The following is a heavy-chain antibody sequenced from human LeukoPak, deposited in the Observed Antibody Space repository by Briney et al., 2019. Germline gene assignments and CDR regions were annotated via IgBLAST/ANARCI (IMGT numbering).Heavy chain of an antibody. V-gene: IGHV3-53*01. J-gene: IGHJ6*02. CDR2: LYSGGNT. Sequence: GGSLRLSCAASGFTVSSNYMNWVRQAPGKGLEWVSILYSGGNTYYADSVRGRFTIPRDNSKNTLYLQMNSLRAEDTAVYYCARDTRSSTWHAAPTVDYYYYGMDVWGQGTTVTVSS. D-gene: IGHD6-13*01. CDR3: ARDTRSSTWHAAPTVDYYYYGMDV. CDR1: GFTVSSNY.